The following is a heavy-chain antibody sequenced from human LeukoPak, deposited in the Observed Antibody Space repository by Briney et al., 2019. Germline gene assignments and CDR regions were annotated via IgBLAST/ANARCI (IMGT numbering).Heavy chain of an antibody. V-gene: IGHV1-2*02. Sequence: ASVKVSCKASGYTFTGYYMHWVRQAPGQGLEWMGWINPNSGGTNYAQKFQGRVTMTRDTSISTAYMELSRLRSDDTAVYYCARGPQQITMVRGVIVANYYYYMDVWGKGTTVTVSS. J-gene: IGHJ6*03. CDR1: GYTFTGYY. CDR3: ARGPQQITMVRGVIVANYYYYMDV. CDR2: INPNSGGT. D-gene: IGHD3-10*01.